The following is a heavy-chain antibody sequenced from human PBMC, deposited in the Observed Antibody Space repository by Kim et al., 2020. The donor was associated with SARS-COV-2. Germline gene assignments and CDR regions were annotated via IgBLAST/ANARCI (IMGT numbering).Heavy chain of an antibody. D-gene: IGHD6-25*01. CDR3: VRNRGYNSYDY. V-gene: IGHV3-7*01. Sequence: YVDSVRARFTISSDNPKTSLYLQMNSLRDEDTAVYYCVRNRGYNSYDYWGQGTLVTVSS. J-gene: IGHJ4*02.